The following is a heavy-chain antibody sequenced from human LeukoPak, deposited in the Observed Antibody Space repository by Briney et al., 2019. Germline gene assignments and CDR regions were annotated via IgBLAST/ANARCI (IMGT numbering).Heavy chain of an antibody. CDR2: IYTSGST. CDR3: AREPSGYSYGFLDY. V-gene: IGHV4-4*07. J-gene: IGHJ4*02. D-gene: IGHD5-18*01. Sequence: PSETLSLTCAVYGGSFSGYYWSWIRQPAGKGLEWIGRIYTSGSTNYNPSLKSRVTMSVDTSKNQFSLKLSSVTAADTAVYYCAREPSGYSYGFLDYWGQGTLVTVSS. CDR1: GGSFSGYY.